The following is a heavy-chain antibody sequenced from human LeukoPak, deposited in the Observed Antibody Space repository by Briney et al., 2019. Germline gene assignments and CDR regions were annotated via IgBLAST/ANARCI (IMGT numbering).Heavy chain of an antibody. D-gene: IGHD5-12*01. CDR2: IHSSGNT. V-gene: IGHV4-38-2*02. J-gene: IGHJ5*02. Sequence: SETLSLTCTVSGYSISSGYSWGWIRQPPGKRLEWVGSIHSSGNTYYNPTLKSRVTISVDTSKNQFSLNLTSVTAADAAVYYCARDLGYSGFDWAPWGQGTLVTVSS. CDR1: GYSISSGYS. CDR3: ARDLGYSGFDWAP.